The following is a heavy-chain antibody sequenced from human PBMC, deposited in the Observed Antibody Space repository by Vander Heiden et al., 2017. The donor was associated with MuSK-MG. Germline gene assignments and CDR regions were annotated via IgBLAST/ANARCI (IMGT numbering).Heavy chain of an antibody. CDR1: GFTLADYA. CDR3: AKERLIGEGGAMFSQPEE. CDR2: ISWKSGSI. V-gene: IGHV3-9*01. Sequence: EVQLVESRGGLAQPGGSLRLSSAASGFTLADYAMHWVWQAAGKGLEWVSGISWKSGSIGDADSVKGRFTIARDNAKNSLYLQMNRLRAEDTALYYGAKERLIGEGGAMFSQPEEWGRGIRVTV. D-gene: IGHD3-16*01. J-gene: IGHJ4*02.